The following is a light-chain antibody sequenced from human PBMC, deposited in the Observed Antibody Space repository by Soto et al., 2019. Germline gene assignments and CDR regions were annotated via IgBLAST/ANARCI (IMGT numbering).Light chain of an antibody. CDR2: DVS. CDR1: SSDVGGYNY. J-gene: IGLJ2*01. V-gene: IGLV2-14*01. CDR3: SSYTRSSTVI. Sequence: QSVLTQPASVSGSPGQSITVSCTGTSSDVGGYNYVSWYQQHPGKAPKLMIYDVSNRPSGVSNRFSGSKSGNTASLTISGLQAEDEADYYCSSYTRSSTVIFGGGTSSPS.